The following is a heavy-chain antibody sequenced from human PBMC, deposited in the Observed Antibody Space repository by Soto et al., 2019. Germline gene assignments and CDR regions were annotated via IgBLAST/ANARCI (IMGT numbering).Heavy chain of an antibody. D-gene: IGHD3-22*01. Sequence: GESLKISCKGSGYSFANYWIGWVRQMPGKGLEWMGIIYPGDSDTRYSPSFQGQVTISADKSISTAYLQWRSLKASDTAMYYCARQPYYYDSSGYYYFDYWGQGTLVTVSS. CDR3: ARQPYYYDSSGYYYFDY. CDR2: IYPGDSDT. J-gene: IGHJ4*02. CDR1: GYSFANYW. V-gene: IGHV5-51*01.